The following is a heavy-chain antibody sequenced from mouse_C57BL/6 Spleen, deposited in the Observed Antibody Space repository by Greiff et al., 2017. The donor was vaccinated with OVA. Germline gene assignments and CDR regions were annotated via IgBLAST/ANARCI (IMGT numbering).Heavy chain of an antibody. CDR1: GYAFSSSW. J-gene: IGHJ4*01. CDR2: IYPGDGDP. V-gene: IGHV1-82*01. Sequence: VQLQQSGPELVKPGASVKISCKASGYAFSSSWMNWVKQRPGQGLEWIGRIYPGDGDPNYNGKFKGKATLTADKSSSTAYMQLSSLTSEDSAVCFCARDCLYYAMDYWGQGTSVTVAS. D-gene: IGHD6-5*01. CDR3: ARDCLYYAMDY.